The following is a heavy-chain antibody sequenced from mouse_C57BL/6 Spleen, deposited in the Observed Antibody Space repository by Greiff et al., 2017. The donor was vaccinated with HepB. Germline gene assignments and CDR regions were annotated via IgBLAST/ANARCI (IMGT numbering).Heavy chain of an antibody. Sequence: VQLQQSGPELVKPGASVKISCKASGYAFSSSWMNWVKQRPGKGLEWIGRIYPGDGDTNYNGKFKGKATLTADKSSSTAYMQLSSLTSEDSAVYFCATAYSNYVDWYFDVWGTGTTVTVSS. J-gene: IGHJ1*03. D-gene: IGHD2-5*01. V-gene: IGHV1-82*01. CDR3: ATAYSNYVDWYFDV. CDR2: IYPGDGDT. CDR1: GYAFSSSW.